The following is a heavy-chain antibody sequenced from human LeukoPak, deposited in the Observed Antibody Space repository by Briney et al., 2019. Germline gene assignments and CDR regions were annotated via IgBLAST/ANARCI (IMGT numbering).Heavy chain of an antibody. CDR3: ARDCLEDSSGFDY. V-gene: IGHV1-69*05. D-gene: IGHD3-22*01. CDR1: GGTFSSYA. J-gene: IGHJ4*02. CDR2: IIPIFGTA. Sequence: GASVKVSCKASGGTFSSYAISWVRQAPGQGLEWMGGIIPIFGTANYAQKFQGRVTITTDESTSTAYMELSSLRYEDTAVYDCARDCLEDSSGFDYWGQGTLVTVSS.